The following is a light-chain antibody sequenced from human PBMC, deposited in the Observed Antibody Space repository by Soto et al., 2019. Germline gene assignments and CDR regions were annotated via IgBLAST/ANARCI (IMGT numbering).Light chain of an antibody. CDR2: GAS. J-gene: IGKJ4*01. CDR3: QQYGRSLT. V-gene: IGKV3-20*01. CDR1: QSVSSNY. Sequence: EIVLTQSPATLSLTPGERATLSCRASQSVSSNYLAWYQQTPDHAPRLLIYGASSRATSIADRFSGSGSGTDFPPTISRLEAEVFVVYYRQQYGRSLTFGGGTKADIK.